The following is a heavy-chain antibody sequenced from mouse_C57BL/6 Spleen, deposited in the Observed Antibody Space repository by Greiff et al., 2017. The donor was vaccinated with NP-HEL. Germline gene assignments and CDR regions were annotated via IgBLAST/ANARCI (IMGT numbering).Heavy chain of an antibody. CDR1: GYTFTSYW. D-gene: IGHD1-1*01. V-gene: IGHV1-5*01. Sequence: VQLQQSGTVLARPGASVKMSCKTSGYTFTSYWMHWVKQRPGQGLEWIGAIYPGNSDTSYNQKFTGKAKLTAVTSASTAYMELSSLTNEDSAVYYGTSYGSYAMDYWGQGTSVTVSS. CDR2: IYPGNSDT. J-gene: IGHJ4*01. CDR3: TSYGSYAMDY.